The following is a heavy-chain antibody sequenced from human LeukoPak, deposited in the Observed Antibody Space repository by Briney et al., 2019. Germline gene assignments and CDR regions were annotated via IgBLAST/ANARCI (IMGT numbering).Heavy chain of an antibody. V-gene: IGHV4-34*01. CDR1: GGSFSGYY. CDR2: INHSGST. D-gene: IGHD1/OR15-1a*01. Sequence: SETLSLTCAVYGGSFSGYYWSWIRQPLGKGLEWIGEINHSGSTNYNPSLKSRVTISVDTSKNQFSLKLSSVTAADTAVYYCARSQQDFDYWGQGTLVTVSS. CDR3: ARSQQDFDY. J-gene: IGHJ4*02.